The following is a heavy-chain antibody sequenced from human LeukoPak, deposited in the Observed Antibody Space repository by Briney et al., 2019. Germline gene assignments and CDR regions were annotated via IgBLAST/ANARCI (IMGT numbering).Heavy chain of an antibody. J-gene: IGHJ4*02. V-gene: IGHV1-18*01. CDR3: ARDLGVDIVVVVAATPYVVDY. Sequence: GASVKVSCKASGYTFTSYGISWVRQAPGQGLEWMGWISVYNGNTNYAQKLQGRVTMTTDTSTSTAYMELRSLRSDDTAVYYCARDLGVDIVVVVAATPYVVDYWGQGTLVTVSS. CDR1: GYTFTSYG. D-gene: IGHD2-15*01. CDR2: ISVYNGNT.